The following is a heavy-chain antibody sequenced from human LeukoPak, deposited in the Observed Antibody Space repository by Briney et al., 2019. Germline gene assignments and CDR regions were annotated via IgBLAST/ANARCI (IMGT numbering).Heavy chain of an antibody. V-gene: IGHV4-38-2*02. Sequence: SETLSLTCTVSGYSISSGYYWGWIRQPPGKGLEWIGSIYHSGSTYYNPSLKSRVTISVDTSKNQFSLKLASVTAADTAVYYCASYTDAFDIWGQGTMVTVSS. J-gene: IGHJ3*02. D-gene: IGHD3-16*01. CDR1: GYSISSGYY. CDR3: ASYTDAFDI. CDR2: IYHSGST.